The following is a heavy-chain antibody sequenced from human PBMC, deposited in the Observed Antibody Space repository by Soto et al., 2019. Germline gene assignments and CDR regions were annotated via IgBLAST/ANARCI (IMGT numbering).Heavy chain of an antibody. Sequence: SETLSLTCTVSGRSISSSDYYWSWIRQPPGKGLEWIGYASYSGTSYYNPSLKSRVTISEDTSKNQFSLKLSSVTAADTAVYYCARVLSVYGSGSPFDYWGQGTLVTVSS. V-gene: IGHV4-30-4*01. D-gene: IGHD3-10*01. J-gene: IGHJ4*02. CDR3: ARVLSVYGSGSPFDY. CDR2: ASYSGTS. CDR1: GRSISSSDYY.